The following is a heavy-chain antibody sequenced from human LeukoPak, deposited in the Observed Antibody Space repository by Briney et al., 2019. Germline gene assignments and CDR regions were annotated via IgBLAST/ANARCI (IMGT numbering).Heavy chain of an antibody. CDR3: ARDSLARPLGY. Sequence: GGSLRLSCAASGFTFSNYDIHWVRQAPGKGLEWVAVIWYDGSNKYYADSVKGRFTISRDNSNNTLYLQMNSLRAEDTAVYYCARDSLARPLGYWGQGTLVTVSS. D-gene: IGHD6-6*01. J-gene: IGHJ4*02. V-gene: IGHV3-33*08. CDR2: IWYDGSNK. CDR1: GFTFSNYD.